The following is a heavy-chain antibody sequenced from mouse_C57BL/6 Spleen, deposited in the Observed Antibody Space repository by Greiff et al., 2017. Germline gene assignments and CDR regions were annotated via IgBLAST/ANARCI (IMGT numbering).Heavy chain of an antibody. J-gene: IGHJ3*01. V-gene: IGHV1-42*01. Sequence: VQLQQSGPELVKPGASVKLSCKASGYSFTGYYMNWVKQSPEKSLEWIGEINPSTGGTTYNQKFKAKATLTVDKSSSTAYMQLKSLTSEDSAVYYCANWDGGFAYWGQGTLVTVSA. CDR2: INPSTGGT. CDR1: GYSFTGYY. CDR3: ANWDGGFAY. D-gene: IGHD4-1*01.